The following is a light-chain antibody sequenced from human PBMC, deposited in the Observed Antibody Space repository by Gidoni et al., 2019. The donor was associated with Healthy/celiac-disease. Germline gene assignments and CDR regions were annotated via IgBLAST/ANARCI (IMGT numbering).Light chain of an antibody. J-gene: IGKJ3*01. CDR1: QSVSSSY. CDR2: GAS. CDR3: QQYGSSPFG. V-gene: IGKV3-20*01. Sequence: DIVLTPSPGTLSLSPGERATLSCRASQSVSSSYLAWYQQKPGQAPRLRIYGASSRATGIPDRFSGSGSGTDFTLTISRLEPEDFAVYYCQQYGSSPFGFGPGTKVDIK.